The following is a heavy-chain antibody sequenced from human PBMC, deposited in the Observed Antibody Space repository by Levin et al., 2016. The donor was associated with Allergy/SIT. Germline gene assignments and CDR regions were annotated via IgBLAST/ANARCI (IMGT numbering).Heavy chain of an antibody. CDR1: GYTFTSYA. J-gene: IGHJ4*02. D-gene: IGHD6-19*01. CDR3: ARKAVAVAGRIGLDY. Sequence: ASVKVSCKASGYTFTSYAMHWVRQAPGQRLEWMGWINAGNGNTKYSQKFQGRVTITRDTSASTAYMELSSLRSEDTAVYYCARKAVAVAGRIGLDYWGQGTLVTVSS. CDR2: INAGNGNT. V-gene: IGHV1-3*01.